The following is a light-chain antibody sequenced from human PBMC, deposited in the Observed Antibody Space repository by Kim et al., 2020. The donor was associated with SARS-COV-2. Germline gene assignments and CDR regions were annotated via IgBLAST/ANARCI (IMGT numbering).Light chain of an antibody. CDR3: TAWDSSLSAWV. CDR2: RNN. V-gene: IGLV10-54*01. J-gene: IGLJ3*02. Sequence: RQTDTLTCTGSSSNVGNEGAAWLQQHQGHPPTLLSYRNNNRPSGISERLSASRSGNTASLTITGLQPEDEADYYCTAWDSSLSAWVFGGGTQLTVL. CDR1: SSNVGNEG.